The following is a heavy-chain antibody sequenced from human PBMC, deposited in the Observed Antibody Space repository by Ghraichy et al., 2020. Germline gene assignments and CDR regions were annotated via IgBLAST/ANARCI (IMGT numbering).Heavy chain of an antibody. Sequence: SETLSLTCSVSGDSVTTYYWSWIRQPPGKGLEWIGYVYHSGNTDYNPSLKSRVTISVDTSKNQFSVKLRSVTAADTALYYCARHSLNCRGGGCYSDWFDPWGQGTLVIVSS. J-gene: IGHJ5*02. CDR2: VYHSGNT. V-gene: IGHV4-59*08. CDR3: ARHSLNCRGGGCYSDWFDP. CDR1: GDSVTTYY. D-gene: IGHD2-15*01.